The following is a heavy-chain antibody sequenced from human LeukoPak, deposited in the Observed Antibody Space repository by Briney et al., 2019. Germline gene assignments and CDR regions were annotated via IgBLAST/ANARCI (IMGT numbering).Heavy chain of an antibody. D-gene: IGHD3-22*01. CDR3: ARGKFDSSGYYIDY. V-gene: IGHV3-21*06. Sequence: GGSLRLSCAASGFTFSSYSMNWVRQAPGKGLEWVSAISGSGSYISYADSTKGRFTISRDSAKNSVYLQMNSLRSEDTAVYYCARGKFDSSGYYIDYWGQGTLVTVSS. CDR1: GFTFSSYS. CDR2: ISGSGSYI. J-gene: IGHJ4*02.